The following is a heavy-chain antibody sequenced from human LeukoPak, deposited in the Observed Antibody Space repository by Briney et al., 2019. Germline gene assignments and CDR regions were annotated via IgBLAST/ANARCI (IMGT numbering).Heavy chain of an antibody. V-gene: IGHV3-7*01. CDR3: ARETGWRSTSCYRCYYYYYMDV. J-gene: IGHJ6*03. CDR1: GFTFSSYW. CDR2: IKQDGSEK. Sequence: GGSLRLSCAASGFTFSSYWMSWVRQAPGKGLEWVANIKQDGSEKYYVDSVKGRFTISRDNAKNSLYLQMNSLRAEDTAVYYCARETGWRSTSCYRCYYYYYMDVWGKGTTVTVSS. D-gene: IGHD2-2*02.